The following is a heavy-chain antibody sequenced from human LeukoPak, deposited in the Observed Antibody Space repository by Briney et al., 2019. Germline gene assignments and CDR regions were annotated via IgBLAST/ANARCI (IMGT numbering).Heavy chain of an antibody. CDR1: GFTFSSFT. Sequence: PGGSLRLSCAASGFTFSSFTMNWVRQAPGKGLEWASSISPTGISTWHADSVKGRFTISRDNAKNSVHLQMTNLRVDDTAVYYCGRDYLGESGAGGPWGQGILVTVSS. CDR3: GRDYLGESGAGGP. V-gene: IGHV3-21*01. D-gene: IGHD3-10*01. CDR2: ISPTGIST. J-gene: IGHJ5*02.